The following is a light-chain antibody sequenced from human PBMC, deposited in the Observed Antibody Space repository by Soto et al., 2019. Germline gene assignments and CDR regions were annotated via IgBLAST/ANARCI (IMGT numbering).Light chain of an antibody. Sequence: DIQMTQSPFSLSASVGDRVTITCRASQSISSYVNWYQQKPGKAPKLLIYAASSLHRGVPSRFSGSGSGTDFTLIISSLQVEDFATYYCQQSFSLPPTFGQGTKVDIK. CDR3: QQSFSLPPT. CDR2: AAS. V-gene: IGKV1-39*01. J-gene: IGKJ1*01. CDR1: QSISSY.